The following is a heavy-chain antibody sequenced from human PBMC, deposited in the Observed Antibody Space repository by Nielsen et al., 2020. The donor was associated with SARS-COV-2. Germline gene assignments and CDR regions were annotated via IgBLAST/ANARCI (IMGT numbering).Heavy chain of an antibody. CDR3: TRHGTTGSV. CDR2: ISSSSSYI. V-gene: IGHV3-21*01. Sequence: WIRQPPGKGLEWVSSISSSSSYIYYADSVKGRFTISRDNAKNSLYLQMNSLRAEDTAVYYCTRHGTTGSVWGQGTTVTVSS. J-gene: IGHJ6*02. D-gene: IGHD1-7*01.